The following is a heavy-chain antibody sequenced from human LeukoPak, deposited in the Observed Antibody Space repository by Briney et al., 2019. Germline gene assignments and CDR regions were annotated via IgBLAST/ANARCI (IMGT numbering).Heavy chain of an antibody. D-gene: IGHD3-9*01. CDR1: GGSISSYY. CDR3: ARLRYFDWFASFDAFDI. J-gene: IGHJ3*02. V-gene: IGHV4-59*01. CDR2: IYYSGST. Sequence: SETLSLTCTVSGGSISSYYWSWIRQPPGKGLEWIGYIYYSGSTNYNPSLKSRVTISVDTSKNQSSLKLSSVTAADTAVYYCARLRYFDWFASFDAFDIWGQGTMVTVSS.